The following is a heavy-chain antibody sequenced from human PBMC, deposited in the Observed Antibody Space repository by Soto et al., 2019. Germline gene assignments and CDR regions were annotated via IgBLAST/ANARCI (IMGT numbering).Heavy chain of an antibody. V-gene: IGHV1-3*04. Sequence: QVHLVQSGAEVKKPGASVKVSCKASGYSFSDYTIHWVRRAPGQPPEWMARINTGTASTEYSQKFQGRVTITRDTSATTAYMDLSSLGSEDTAVYYCARGPQDSYGMDVWGQGTTVTVS. CDR2: INTGTAST. CDR1: GYSFSDYT. J-gene: IGHJ6*02. CDR3: ARGPQDSYGMDV.